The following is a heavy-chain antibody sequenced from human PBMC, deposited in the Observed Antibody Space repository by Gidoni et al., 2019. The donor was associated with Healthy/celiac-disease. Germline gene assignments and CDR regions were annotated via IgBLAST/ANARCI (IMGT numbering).Heavy chain of an antibody. CDR3: ARIWESVGSGSTIRGAFDI. V-gene: IGHV4-59*01. CDR2: IYYSGST. CDR1: GGSISSYY. J-gene: IGHJ3*02. Sequence: QVQLQESGPGLVKPSETLSLTCTVSGGSISSYYWSWIRQPPGKGLEWIGYIYYSGSTNYNPSLKSRVTISVDTSKNQFSLKLSSVTAADTAVYYCARIWESVGSGSTIRGAFDIWGQGTMVTVSS. D-gene: IGHD3-10*01.